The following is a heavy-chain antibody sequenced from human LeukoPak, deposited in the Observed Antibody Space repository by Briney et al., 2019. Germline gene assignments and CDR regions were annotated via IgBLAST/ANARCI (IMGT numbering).Heavy chain of an antibody. CDR3: ARDNRYSYGYSQFDP. CDR1: GGSISSYY. Sequence: SETLSLTCTVSGGSISSYYWSWIRQPPGKGLEWIGYIYYGGSTNYNPSLKSRVTISVDTSKNQFSLKLSSVTAADTAVYYCARDNRYSYGYSQFDPWGQGTLVTVSS. D-gene: IGHD5-18*01. CDR2: IYYGGST. V-gene: IGHV4-59*01. J-gene: IGHJ5*02.